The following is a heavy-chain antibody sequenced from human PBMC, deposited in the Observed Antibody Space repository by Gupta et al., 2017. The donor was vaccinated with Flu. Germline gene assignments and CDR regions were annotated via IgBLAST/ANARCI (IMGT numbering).Heavy chain of an antibody. CDR2: ISGSGDRT. CDR3: GRAYNAYSSGSDY. CDR1: GFPFSRNA. Sequence: EAQLLESGGGLVQPGGSLRLSCAASGFPFSRNATNWVRQAPGKGLQWVSAISGSGDRTYYADSVKGRFTISRDNSKNTLYLQMNSLRAEDTAVYYCGRAYNAYSSGSDYWGQGTLVTVSS. D-gene: IGHD6-19*01. V-gene: IGHV3-23*01. J-gene: IGHJ4*02.